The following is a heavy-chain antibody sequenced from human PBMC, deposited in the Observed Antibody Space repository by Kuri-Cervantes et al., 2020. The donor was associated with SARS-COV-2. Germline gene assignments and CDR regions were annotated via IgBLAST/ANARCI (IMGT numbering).Heavy chain of an antibody. CDR3: ARHRWFDP. D-gene: IGHD1-14*01. J-gene: IGHJ5*02. Sequence: ESLKISCAVHGGSFSGYYWSWIRQPPGKGLEWIGEINHSGSTNYNPSLKSRVTISVDTSKNQFSLKLSSVTAADTAVYYCARHRWFDPWGQGTLVTVSS. CDR2: INHSGST. CDR1: GGSFSGYY. V-gene: IGHV4-34*01.